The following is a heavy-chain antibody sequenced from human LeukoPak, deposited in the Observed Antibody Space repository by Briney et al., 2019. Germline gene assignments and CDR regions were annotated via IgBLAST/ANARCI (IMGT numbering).Heavy chain of an antibody. V-gene: IGHV4-61*02. CDR3: AREPVGTSFDY. Sequence: PSQTLSLTFTVSGGSISSGSYYWSWIRQPAGKGLEWIGRIYTSGSTNYNPSLKSRVTISVDTSKNQFSLRLISVTAADTAVYYCAREPVGTSFDYWGQGTLVTVSS. CDR2: IYTSGST. J-gene: IGHJ4*02. CDR1: GGSISSGSYY. D-gene: IGHD1-14*01.